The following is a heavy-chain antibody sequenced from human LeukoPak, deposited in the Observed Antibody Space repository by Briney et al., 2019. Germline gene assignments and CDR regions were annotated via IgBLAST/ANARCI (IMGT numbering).Heavy chain of an antibody. D-gene: IGHD3-10*02. CDR3: AALGITMIGGV. CDR1: GVSFSGYY. CDR2: INHSGST. V-gene: IGHV4-34*01. Sequence: SETLSLTCTVYGVSFSGYYWSWIRHPPGKGLEWIGEINHSGSTNYNPSLKSRVTISVDTSKNQFSLKLGSVTDADTAVYSCAALGITMIGGVWGKGTTVTISS. J-gene: IGHJ6*04.